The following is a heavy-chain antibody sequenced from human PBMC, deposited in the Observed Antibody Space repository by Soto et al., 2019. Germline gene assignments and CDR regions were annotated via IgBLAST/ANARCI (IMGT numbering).Heavy chain of an antibody. J-gene: IGHJ4*02. CDR3: ARGPRAILTGYYVFDY. CDR2: IYHSGST. Sequence: SETLSLTCAVYGGSFSGYYWSWIRQHPGKGLEWIGYIYHSGSTYYNPSLKSRVTISVDTSKNQFSLNLTSVTAADTAVYYCARGPRAILTGYYVFDYWGQGTLVTVSS. V-gene: IGHV4-34*01. D-gene: IGHD3-9*01. CDR1: GGSFSGYY.